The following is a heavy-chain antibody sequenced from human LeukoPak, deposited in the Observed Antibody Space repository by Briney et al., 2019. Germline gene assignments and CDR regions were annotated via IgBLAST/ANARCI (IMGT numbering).Heavy chain of an antibody. CDR1: GFTFSNYA. J-gene: IGHJ4*02. CDR3: AKERREQSRDNYFDY. Sequence: GGSLRLSCAASGFTFSNYAISWVRLAPGRWLEWVSVISGSGITTFYADSVKGRFTISRDNSKNTLYLQMNSLRAEDTAVYYCAKERREQSRDNYFDYWGQGTLVTVSS. CDR2: ISGSGITT. D-gene: IGHD1-26*01. V-gene: IGHV3-23*01.